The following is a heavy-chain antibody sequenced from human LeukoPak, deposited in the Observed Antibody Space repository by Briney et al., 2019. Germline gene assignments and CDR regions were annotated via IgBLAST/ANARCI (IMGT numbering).Heavy chain of an antibody. CDR1: GFTFSSYG. CDR3: AKTALHTAMVTYGMDV. J-gene: IGHJ6*02. D-gene: IGHD5-18*01. Sequence: GGSLRLSCAASGFTFSSYGMHWVRQAPGKGLEWVAVIWYDGSNKYYADSVKGRFTISRDNSKNTLYLQMNSLRAEDTAVYYCAKTALHTAMVTYGMDVWGQGTTVTVSS. V-gene: IGHV3-33*06. CDR2: IWYDGSNK.